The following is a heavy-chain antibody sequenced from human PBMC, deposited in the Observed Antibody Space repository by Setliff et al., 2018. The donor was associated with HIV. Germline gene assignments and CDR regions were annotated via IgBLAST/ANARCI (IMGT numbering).Heavy chain of an antibody. D-gene: IGHD6-19*01. V-gene: IGHV4-39*01. CDR1: GGSISSSNYY. J-gene: IGHJ4*02. Sequence: KTSETLSLTCTVSGGSISSSNYYWGWIRQPPGKGLEWIGSIYHSGSTYYNPSLKSRVTISVDTYEKQFSLNLDSVTAADTAVYFCARALAGGSGWNYFDLWGPGTLVTVSS. CDR2: IYHSGST. CDR3: ARALAGGSGWNYFDL.